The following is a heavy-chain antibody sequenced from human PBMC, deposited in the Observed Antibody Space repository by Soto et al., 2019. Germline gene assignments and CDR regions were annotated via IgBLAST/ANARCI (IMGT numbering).Heavy chain of an antibody. Sequence: GGSLRLSCAASGFTVSSNYMSWVRQAPGKGLEWVSVIYSGGSTYYADSVKGRFTISRDNSKNTLYLQMNSLRAEDTAVYYCARAGGGYDYDAFDIWGQGTMVTVSS. CDR1: GFTVSSNY. D-gene: IGHD5-12*01. CDR2: IYSGGST. J-gene: IGHJ3*02. CDR3: ARAGGGYDYDAFDI. V-gene: IGHV3-66*01.